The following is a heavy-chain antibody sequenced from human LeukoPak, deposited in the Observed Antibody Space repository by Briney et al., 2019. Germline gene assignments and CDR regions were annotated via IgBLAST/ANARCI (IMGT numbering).Heavy chain of an antibody. Sequence: GGSLRLSCAASGFTFSSYAMSWVRQAPGKGLEWVSAISGSGGSTYYADSVKGRFTISRDNSKNTLYLQMNSLGAEDTAVYYCAKVPLKYNWNDGWNWFDPWGQGTLVTVSS. D-gene: IGHD1-20*01. J-gene: IGHJ5*02. CDR1: GFTFSSYA. CDR3: AKVPLKYNWNDGWNWFDP. CDR2: ISGSGGST. V-gene: IGHV3-23*01.